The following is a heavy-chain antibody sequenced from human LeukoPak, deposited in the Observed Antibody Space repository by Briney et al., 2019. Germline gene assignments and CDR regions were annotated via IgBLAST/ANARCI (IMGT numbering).Heavy chain of an antibody. Sequence: GGSLRLSCAASGFTFSSYGMHWVRQAPGKGLELVAVISYDGSNKTYADSVKGRVNISRDNSKNTLYLQMNRLRAEDTAVYYCAKDRSYFDWLFNFDYWGQGTLVTVSS. CDR3: AKDRSYFDWLFNFDY. CDR2: ISYDGSNK. D-gene: IGHD3-9*01. V-gene: IGHV3-30*18. CDR1: GFTFSSYG. J-gene: IGHJ4*02.